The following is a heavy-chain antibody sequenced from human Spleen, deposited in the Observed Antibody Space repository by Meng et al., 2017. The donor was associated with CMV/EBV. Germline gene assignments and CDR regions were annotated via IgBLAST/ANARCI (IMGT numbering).Heavy chain of an antibody. CDR1: SGPMDSGAYC. V-gene: IGHV4-31*03. Sequence: CTVSSGPMDSGAYCWSWIRQHPEKGLEWIGYTYYDGSTHYNPSLRSRAAISVDTSKNQFSLRLNSVTAADMAVYYCARQAPDNWFDPWGQGALVTVSS. CDR2: TYYDGST. CDR3: ARQAPDNWFDP. J-gene: IGHJ5*01.